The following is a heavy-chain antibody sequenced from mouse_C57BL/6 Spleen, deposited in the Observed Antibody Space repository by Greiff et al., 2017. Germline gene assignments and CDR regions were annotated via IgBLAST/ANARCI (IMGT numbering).Heavy chain of an antibody. CDR3: NHYGSSLYAMDY. V-gene: IGHV1-15*01. CDR1: GYTFTDYE. J-gene: IGHJ4*01. D-gene: IGHD1-1*01. CDR2: IDPETGGT. Sequence: VQLQQSGAELVRPGASVTLSCKASGYTFTDYEMHWVKQTPVHGLEWIGAIDPETGGTAYNQKFKGKAILTADKSSSTAYMELRSLTSEDSAVYYCNHYGSSLYAMDYWGQGTSVTVSS.